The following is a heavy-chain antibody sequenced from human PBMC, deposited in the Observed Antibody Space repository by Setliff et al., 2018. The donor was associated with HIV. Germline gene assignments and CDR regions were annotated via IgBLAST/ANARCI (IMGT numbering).Heavy chain of an antibody. CDR3: ALASIVSTARWNH. Sequence: GASVKVSCKASGYTFSGYYLHWVRRAPGQGLEWMGWINPNSGATNYAQNFQGRVTMTRDTSISTAYMDLSSLTSDDTAVYYCALASIVSTARWNHWGRGTRGTVSS. J-gene: IGHJ5*02. V-gene: IGHV1-2*02. CDR2: INPNSGAT. CDR1: GYTFSGYY. D-gene: IGHD1-26*01.